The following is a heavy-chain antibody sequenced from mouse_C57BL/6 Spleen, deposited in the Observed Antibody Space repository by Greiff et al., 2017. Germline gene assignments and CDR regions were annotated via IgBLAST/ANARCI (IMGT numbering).Heavy chain of an antibody. CDR2: IDPETGGT. V-gene: IGHV1-15*01. CDR3: TVYVGFAY. D-gene: IGHD1-1*01. J-gene: IGHJ3*01. Sequence: VQLQQSGAELVRPGASVTLSCKASGYTFTDYEMHWVKQTTVHGMEWIGAIDPETGGTAYNQKFKGKAILTADKSPSTAIMELRSLTSEDSAVYYCTVYVGFAYWGQGTLVTVSA. CDR1: GYTFTDYE.